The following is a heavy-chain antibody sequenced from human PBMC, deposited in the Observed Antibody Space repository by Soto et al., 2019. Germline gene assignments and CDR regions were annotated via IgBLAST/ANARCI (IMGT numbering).Heavy chain of an antibody. J-gene: IGHJ6*02. V-gene: IGHV1-69*12. Sequence: QVQLVQSGAEVKKPGSSVKVSCKASGGTFSSYAISWVRQAPGHGLEWMGGIIPIFGTADYAQKFQGRVTITADESTSTAYLELSSLRPEDTAVYYCASVETQRYYYGMDVWGQGTTVTVSS. CDR2: IIPIFGTA. D-gene: IGHD2-15*01. CDR3: ASVETQRYYYGMDV. CDR1: GGTFSSYA.